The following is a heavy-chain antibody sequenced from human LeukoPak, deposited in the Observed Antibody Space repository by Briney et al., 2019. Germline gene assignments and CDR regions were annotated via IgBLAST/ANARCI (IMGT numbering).Heavy chain of an antibody. CDR2: ISAYNGNT. CDR1: GYTFTSYG. V-gene: IGHV1-18*01. Sequence: GASVKVSCTASGYTFTSYGISWVRQAPGQGLEWMGWISAYNGNTNYTQKLQGRVTMTTDTSTSTAYMELRSLRSDDTAVYYCARDGDIVVVPAAIDHYYYGMDVWGQGTTVTVSS. CDR3: ARDGDIVVVPAAIDHYYYGMDV. D-gene: IGHD2-2*01. J-gene: IGHJ6*02.